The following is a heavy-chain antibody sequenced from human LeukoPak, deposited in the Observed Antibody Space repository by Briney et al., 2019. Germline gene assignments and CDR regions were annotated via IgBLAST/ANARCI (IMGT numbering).Heavy chain of an antibody. D-gene: IGHD3-22*01. CDR2: ISGSGGDT. CDR3: AKDRGYYDNSGYYSDFDY. CDR1: GFTFSNYA. Sequence: GGSLRLPWAASGFTFSNYAMTWVRQAPGKGLEWVSAISGSGGDTFFADSVKGRFTISRDNSKNTLYLQMNSLGAEDAAVYYCAKDRGYYDNSGYYSDFDYWGQGTLVTVSS. J-gene: IGHJ4*02. V-gene: IGHV3-23*01.